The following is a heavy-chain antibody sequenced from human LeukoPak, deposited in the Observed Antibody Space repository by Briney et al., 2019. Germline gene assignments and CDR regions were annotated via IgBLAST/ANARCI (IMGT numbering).Heavy chain of an antibody. J-gene: IGHJ4*02. CDR3: SRRFRD. Sequence: GGSLRLSCVGSGITFSGFELNWVRQAPGKGLDWVSYISDDGSTKTYEDSVEGRFTISRDNAKNTLSLQMNSLRLEDTGVYYCSRRFRDWGRGILVTVSS. CDR2: ISDDGSTK. V-gene: IGHV3-48*03. CDR1: GITFSGFE.